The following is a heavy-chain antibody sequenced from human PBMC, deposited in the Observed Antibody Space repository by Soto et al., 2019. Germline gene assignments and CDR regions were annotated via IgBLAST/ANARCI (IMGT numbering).Heavy chain of an antibody. J-gene: IGHJ3*02. V-gene: IGHV1-58*01. CDR3: AADYMPARHCDSSGYLSDAFDI. CDR1: GFTFTSSA. CDR2: IVVGSGNT. D-gene: IGHD3-22*01. Sequence: GASVKVSCKASGFTFTSSAVQWVRQARGQRLEWIGWIVVGSGNTNYAQKFQERVTITRDMSTSTAYMELSSLRSEDTAVYYCAADYMPARHCDSSGYLSDAFDIWGQGTMVTVSS.